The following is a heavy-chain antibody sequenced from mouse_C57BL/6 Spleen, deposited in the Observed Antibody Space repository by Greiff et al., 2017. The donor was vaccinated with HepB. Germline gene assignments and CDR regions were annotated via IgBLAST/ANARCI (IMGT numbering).Heavy chain of an antibody. Sequence: QVQLQQPGAELVRPGSSVKRSCKASGYTFTSYWMHWVKQRPIQGLEWIGNIDPSDSETHYNQKFKDKATLTVDKSSSTAYMQLSSLTSEDSAVYYCARRGNYYGSNPLDYWGQGTTLTVSS. CDR1: GYTFTSYW. V-gene: IGHV1-52*01. CDR3: ARRGNYYGSNPLDY. CDR2: IDPSDSET. J-gene: IGHJ2*01. D-gene: IGHD1-1*01.